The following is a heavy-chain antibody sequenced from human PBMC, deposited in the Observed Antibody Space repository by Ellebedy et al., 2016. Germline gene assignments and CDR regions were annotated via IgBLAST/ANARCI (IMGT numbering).Heavy chain of an antibody. CDR2: VNPNSGDS. V-gene: IGHV1-2*02. J-gene: IGHJ5*02. D-gene: IGHD1-1*01. Sequence: ASVKVSXKASRYTFTGYYMHWLRQAPGQRPEWMGWVNPNSGDSKFALNFQGRVSMTRDTSVTTVYMDLSDLRSDDTAVYYCAAGTNGTTGWFAPWGQGTLVSVSS. CDR1: RYTFTGYY. CDR3: AAGTNGTTGWFAP.